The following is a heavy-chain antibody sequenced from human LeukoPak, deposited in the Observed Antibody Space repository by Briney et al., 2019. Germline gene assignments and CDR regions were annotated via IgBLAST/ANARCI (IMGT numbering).Heavy chain of an antibody. CDR1: GFTVSSNY. J-gene: IGHJ3*02. CDR2: IYSGGST. V-gene: IGHV3-53*01. D-gene: IGHD4-11*01. Sequence: GGSLRLSCAASGFTVSSNYMSWVRQAPGKGLEWVSVIYSGGSTYYADSLKGRFTISRDNYKNTLYLQMDSLRAEDTAVYYCAKTRDLINYDAFHIWGQGTMVTVSS. CDR3: AKTRDLINYDAFHI.